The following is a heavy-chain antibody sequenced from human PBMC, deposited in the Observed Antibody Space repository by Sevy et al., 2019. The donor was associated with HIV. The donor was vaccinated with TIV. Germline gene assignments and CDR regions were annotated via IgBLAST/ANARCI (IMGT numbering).Heavy chain of an antibody. J-gene: IGHJ6*03. D-gene: IGHD3-3*01. CDR3: ARESQETIFGVVIIPGRYYYYMDV. CDR1: GFTFSSYS. CDR2: ISSSSSYI. V-gene: IGHV3-21*01. Sequence: GGSLRLSCAASGFTFSSYSMNWVRQAPGKGLEWVSSISSSSSYIYYADSVKGRFTISRDNAKNSLYLQMNSLRAEDTAGYYCARESQETIFGVVIIPGRYYYYMDVWGKGTTVTVSS.